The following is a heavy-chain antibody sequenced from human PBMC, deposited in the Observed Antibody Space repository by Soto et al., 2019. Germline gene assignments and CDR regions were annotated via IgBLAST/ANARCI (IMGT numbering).Heavy chain of an antibody. D-gene: IGHD3-10*01. CDR1: GFTFSNYW. V-gene: IGHV3-74*01. CDR3: ARFRGDAFDI. Sequence: EVQLVESGGGLVQPGGSLRHSCAVSGFTFSNYWMHWVRQAPGKGLVWVSTISPDGTIPDYTDSVKGRLDISRDNAKSTLFLQINSLSPEDTAVYYCARFRGDAFDIWGQGTMVTVSS. CDR2: ISPDGTIP. J-gene: IGHJ3*02.